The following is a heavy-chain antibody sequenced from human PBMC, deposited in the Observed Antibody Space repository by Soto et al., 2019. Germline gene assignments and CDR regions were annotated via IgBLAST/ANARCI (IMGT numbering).Heavy chain of an antibody. J-gene: IGHJ4*02. CDR2: INPNSGAT. CDR3: ARGPTKFDILTTYSTGLDH. V-gene: IGHV1-2*02. Sequence: QVHLVQSGAEVKKPGASLRVSCTASGYTFTDYYMHWVRQAPGQGLEWMGCINPNSGATDFAQNFRGSVSLAMDTALTTAYMEVSSLRSDDTAVYYCARGPTKFDILTTYSTGLDHWGQGTLVTVSS. D-gene: IGHD3-9*01. CDR1: GYTFTDYY.